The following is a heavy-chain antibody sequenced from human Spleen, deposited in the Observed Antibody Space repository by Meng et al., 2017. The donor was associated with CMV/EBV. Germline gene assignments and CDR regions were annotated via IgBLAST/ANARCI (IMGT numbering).Heavy chain of an antibody. J-gene: IGHJ3*02. CDR3: AKGIRDTAMVYDAFDI. V-gene: IGHV3-21*04. Sequence: GESLKISCDASGFTFSSYSMNWVRQAPGKGLEWVSSIATSSGYILYADSVKGRFTISRDNSKNTLYLQMNSLRAEDTAVYYCAKGIRDTAMVYDAFDIWGQGTMVTVSS. CDR2: IATSSGYI. D-gene: IGHD5-18*01. CDR1: GFTFSSYS.